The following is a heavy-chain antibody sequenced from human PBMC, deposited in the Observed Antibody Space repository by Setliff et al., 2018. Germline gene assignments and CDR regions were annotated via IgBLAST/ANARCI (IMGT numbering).Heavy chain of an antibody. J-gene: IGHJ5*02. D-gene: IGHD3-10*01. CDR1: GGSISSHS. CDR3: ASDRRITVIRGVMTSFDP. V-gene: IGHV4-59*11. Sequence: SETLSLTCTVSGGSISSHSWSWIRQPPGKGLEWIGSIYYSGSTNYNPSLKSRLTISVDTSKNQISLKLIAVTAADTAVYWCASDRRITVIRGVMTSFDPWGQGTLVTVFS. CDR2: IYYSGST.